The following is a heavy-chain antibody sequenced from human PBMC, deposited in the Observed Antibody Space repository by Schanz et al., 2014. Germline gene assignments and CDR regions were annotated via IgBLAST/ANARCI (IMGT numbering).Heavy chain of an antibody. CDR1: GYTFTSYD. CDR2: INPNTGGT. CDR3: GRGFSRSYIDF. D-gene: IGHD3-10*01. V-gene: IGHV1-2*04. J-gene: IGHJ4*02. Sequence: VQLVQSGAEVKRPGASVRVSCKASGYTFTSYDFNWVRQAPGQGLEWMGWINPNTGGTNFAQKFQGWVTVARDTSSSTVYMELSRVTYEGTAVYYCGRGFSRSYIDFWGQGTLITVSS.